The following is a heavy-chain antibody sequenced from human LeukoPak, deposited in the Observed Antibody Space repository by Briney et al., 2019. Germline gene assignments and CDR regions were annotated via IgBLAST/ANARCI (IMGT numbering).Heavy chain of an antibody. CDR3: ARDKLDWNFSGAGFDP. CDR1: GGTFSSYA. V-gene: IGHV1-69*01. CDR2: IIPIFGTA. D-gene: IGHD1-1*01. J-gene: IGHJ5*02. Sequence: SVKVSCKASGGTFSSYAISWVRQAPGQGLEWMGGIIPIFGTANYAQKFQGRVTITADESTSTAYMELSSLRSEDTAVYYCARDKLDWNFSGAGFDPWGQGTLVTVSS.